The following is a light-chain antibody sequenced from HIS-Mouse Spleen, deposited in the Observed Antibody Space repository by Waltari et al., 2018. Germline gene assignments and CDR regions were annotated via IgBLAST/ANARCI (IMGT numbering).Light chain of an antibody. CDR2: GAS. V-gene: IGKV3-20*01. Sequence: EIVLTQSPGTLSLSTGERATISCRASQSVSSSYLAWYQQKPGQAPRLLIYGASSRATGIPDRFSGSGSGTDFTLTISRLEPEDFAVYYCQQYGSSSYTFGQGTKLEIK. CDR3: QQYGSSSYT. CDR1: QSVSSSY. J-gene: IGKJ2*01.